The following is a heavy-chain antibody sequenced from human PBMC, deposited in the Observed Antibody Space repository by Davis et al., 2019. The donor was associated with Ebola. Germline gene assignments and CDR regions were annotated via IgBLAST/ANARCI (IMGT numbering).Heavy chain of an antibody. Sequence: GESLKISCAASGFTFSSYNMNWVRQAPGKGLEWVSYISSSSSTIYYADSVKGRFTISRDNAKNSLYLQMNSLESDDTAVYYCSTGFLQYFDSLLGGALDDYWGQGTLVTVSS. J-gene: IGHJ4*02. V-gene: IGHV3-48*01. D-gene: IGHD3-9*01. CDR3: STGFLQYFDSLLGGALDDY. CDR1: GFTFSSYN. CDR2: ISSSSSTI.